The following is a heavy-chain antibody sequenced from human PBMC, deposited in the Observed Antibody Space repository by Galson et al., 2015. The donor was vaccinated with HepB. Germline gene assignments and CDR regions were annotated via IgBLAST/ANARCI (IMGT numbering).Heavy chain of an antibody. CDR2: ISSNGGST. CDR3: VSVRRNGYDFDY. D-gene: IGHD5-12*01. V-gene: IGHV3-64D*06. CDR1: GFTFSAYA. Sequence: SLRLSCAASGFTFSAYAMYWVRQAPGKGLKYASAISSNGGSTYYADSVKDRFTISRDNSKNTLYLRMSSLRAEDTAVYYCVSVRRNGYDFDYWGQGTLVTVSS. J-gene: IGHJ4*02.